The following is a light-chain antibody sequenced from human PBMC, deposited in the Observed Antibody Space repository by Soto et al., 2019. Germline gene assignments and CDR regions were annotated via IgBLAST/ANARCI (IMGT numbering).Light chain of an antibody. V-gene: IGLV7-46*01. CDR1: TGAVTSGHY. J-gene: IGLJ2*01. CDR2: DTS. Sequence: QAVVTQEPSLTVSPGGTVTLTCGSSTGAVTSGHYPYWFHQKPGQAPRTLIYDTSNKHSWTPARFSGSLLGGKAALTLSGAQPEDEADYYCLLSYSGVVLFGGGTQLTVL. CDR3: LLSYSGVVL.